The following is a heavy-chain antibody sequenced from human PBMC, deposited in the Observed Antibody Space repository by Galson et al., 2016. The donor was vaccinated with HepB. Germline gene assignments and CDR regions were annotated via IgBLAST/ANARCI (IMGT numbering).Heavy chain of an antibody. Sequence: SVKVSCKASGYTFTTYGISWVRQTPGQGLEWMGWISTNSGNTNYAQILRGRVTMTTDTSTRTAYMELRSLRSDEPAIYYCARDRDWNLDFWGQGTLVTVSS. J-gene: IGHJ4*02. V-gene: IGHV1-18*04. CDR3: ARDRDWNLDF. D-gene: IGHD1-1*01. CDR1: GYTFTTYG. CDR2: ISTNSGNT.